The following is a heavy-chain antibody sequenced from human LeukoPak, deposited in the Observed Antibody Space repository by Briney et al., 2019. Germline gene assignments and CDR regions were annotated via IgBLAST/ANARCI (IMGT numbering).Heavy chain of an antibody. Sequence: GGSLRLSCAASGFTFSSYGMHWVRQAPGKGLEWVAFIRYDGSNKYYADSVKGRFTISRDNSKNTLYLQMNSLRAEDTAVYYCAFGSGSYYPPYFDYWGQGTLVTVSS. J-gene: IGHJ4*02. CDR3: AFGSGSYYPPYFDY. CDR1: GFTFSSYG. D-gene: IGHD3-10*01. CDR2: IRYDGSNK. V-gene: IGHV3-30*02.